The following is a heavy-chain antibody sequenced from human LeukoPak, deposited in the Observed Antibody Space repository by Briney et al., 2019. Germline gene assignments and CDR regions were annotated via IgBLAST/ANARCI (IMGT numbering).Heavy chain of an antibody. CDR1: GYPFTSYD. CDR3: ARAIRADRRGSSFDP. D-gene: IGHD3-16*01. J-gene: IGHJ5*02. Sequence: GASVKVSCKASGYPFTSYDINWVRQATGQGLEWMGWMNPNSGNTGYAQKFQGRVTFIRNTSITTAYMELSSLRSEDTAVYYCARAIRADRRGSSFDPWGQGTLVTVSS. V-gene: IGHV1-8*03. CDR2: MNPNSGNT.